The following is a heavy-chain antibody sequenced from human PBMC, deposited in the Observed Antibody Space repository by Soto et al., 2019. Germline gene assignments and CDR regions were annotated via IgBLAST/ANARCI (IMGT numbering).Heavy chain of an antibody. J-gene: IGHJ5*02. CDR1: GFTVSSNY. CDR3: ARKRVVYASSWFGGGFHP. CDR2: IYSGGGT. D-gene: IGHD6-13*01. V-gene: IGHV3-53*01. Sequence: EVQLVESGGGLIQPGGSLRLSCAASGFTVSSNYISWIRQAPGKGLEWVSVIYSGGGTYYADSVKGRFTISRDNSKNTEFIQMNSLGVEDTAVYYCARKRVVYASSWFGGGFHPWGQGTLVTVSS.